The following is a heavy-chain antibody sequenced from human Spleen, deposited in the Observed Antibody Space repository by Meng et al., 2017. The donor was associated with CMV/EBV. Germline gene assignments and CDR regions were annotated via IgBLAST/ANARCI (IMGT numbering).Heavy chain of an antibody. CDR2: ISWNSGHI. D-gene: IGHD2-21*01. Sequence: GGSLRLSCAASGFTFGDYAMHWVRQAPGKGLEWVTGISWNSGHIAYADSVKGRFTISRDSAKNSLHLQMSSLRVEDTALYYCAKDMREPTVVGSVGMLRTGYNGMDVWGQGTTVTVSS. V-gene: IGHV3-9*01. J-gene: IGHJ6*02. CDR3: AKDMREPTVVGSVGMLRTGYNGMDV. CDR1: GFTFGDYA.